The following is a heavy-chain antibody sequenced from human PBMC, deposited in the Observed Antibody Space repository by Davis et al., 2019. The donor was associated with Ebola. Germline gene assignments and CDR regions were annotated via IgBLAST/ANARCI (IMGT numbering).Heavy chain of an antibody. D-gene: IGHD3-3*01. CDR2: IYPGDSDT. Sequence: GESLKISCKGSGYSFTSYWIGWVRQMSGKGLEWMGIIYPGDSDTRYSPSFQGQVTISADKSISTAYLQWSSLKASDTAMYYCARSHYDFWSGYHDAFDIWGQGTMVTVSS. J-gene: IGHJ3*02. V-gene: IGHV5-51*01. CDR3: ARSHYDFWSGYHDAFDI. CDR1: GYSFTSYW.